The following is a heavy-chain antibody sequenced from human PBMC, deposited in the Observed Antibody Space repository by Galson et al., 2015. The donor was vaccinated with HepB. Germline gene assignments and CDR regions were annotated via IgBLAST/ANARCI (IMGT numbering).Heavy chain of an antibody. CDR2: INSDGSST. CDR1: GFTFSSYW. J-gene: IGHJ5*02. D-gene: IGHD6-13*01. CDR3: AREPTIAAAGTEWDWFDP. Sequence: SLRLSCAASGFTFSSYWMHWVRQAPGKGLVWVSRINSDGSSTSYADSVKGRFTISRDNAKNTLYLQMNSLRAEDTAVYYCAREPTIAAAGTEWDWFDPWGQGTLVTVSS. V-gene: IGHV3-74*01.